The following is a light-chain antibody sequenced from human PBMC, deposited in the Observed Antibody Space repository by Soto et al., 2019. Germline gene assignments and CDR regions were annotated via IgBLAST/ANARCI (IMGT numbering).Light chain of an antibody. Sequence: QSALTQPASVSGSPGQSGTISFTGTGSDIGRYKFVSWFQQHPGKAPKLLIFEGTNRPSGVSNRFSGSKSGNTASLTISGLQAEDEAIYFCSSSTNTNTLVIFGGGTKVTVL. CDR3: SSSTNTNTLVI. CDR2: EGT. J-gene: IGLJ2*01. V-gene: IGLV2-14*01. CDR1: GSDIGRYKF.